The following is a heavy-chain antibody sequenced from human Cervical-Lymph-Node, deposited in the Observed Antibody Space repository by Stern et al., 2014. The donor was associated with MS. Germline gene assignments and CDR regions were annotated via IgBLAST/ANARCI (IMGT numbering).Heavy chain of an antibody. D-gene: IGHD5-24*01. CDR3: ARGGGYNSIDY. CDR1: GGSISSYY. J-gene: IGHJ4*02. Sequence: QEQLQEAGPGLVKPSETLSLTCTVSGGSISSYYWSWSRQPPGKGLEWIGYIYYSGSTNYNPSLKSRVTISVATSKNQFSLKLSSVTAADTAVYYCARGGGYNSIDYWGQGTLVTVSS. V-gene: IGHV4-59*01. CDR2: IYYSGST.